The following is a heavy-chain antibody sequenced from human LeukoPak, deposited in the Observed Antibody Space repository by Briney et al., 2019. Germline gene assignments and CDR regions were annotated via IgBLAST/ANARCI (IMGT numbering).Heavy chain of an antibody. Sequence: GGSLRLSCAASGFTFDDYGMSWVRQAPGKGLEWVSGINWNGGSTGYADSVKGRFTISRDNAKNSLYLQMNSLKTEDTAVYYCSREEDYQFDYWGQGTLVTVSS. CDR1: GFTFDDYG. V-gene: IGHV3-20*04. CDR3: SREEDYQFDY. CDR2: INWNGGST. D-gene: IGHD2-2*01. J-gene: IGHJ4*02.